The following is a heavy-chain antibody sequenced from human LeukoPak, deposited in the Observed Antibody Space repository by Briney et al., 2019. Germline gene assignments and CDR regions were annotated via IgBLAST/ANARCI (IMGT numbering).Heavy chain of an antibody. CDR3: ARSRGSYFDY. CDR1: GGSISSSNYY. D-gene: IGHD1-26*01. Sequence: PSETLSLTCSVSGGSISSSNYYWGWIRQPPGKGLEWIGSIYYSGSTYYNPSLKSRVTISVDTSKNQFSLKLSSVTAADTAVYYCARSRGSYFDYWGQGTLVTVSS. J-gene: IGHJ4*02. V-gene: IGHV4-39*01. CDR2: IYYSGST.